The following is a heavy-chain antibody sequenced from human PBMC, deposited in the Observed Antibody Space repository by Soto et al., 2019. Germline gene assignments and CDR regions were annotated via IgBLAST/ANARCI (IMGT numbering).Heavy chain of an antibody. V-gene: IGHV4-34*01. D-gene: IGHD3-10*01. CDR1: GGAFAGYY. J-gene: IGHJ6*02. Sequence: TSETLSRNCCVYGGAFAGYYWRWIRQPPGKGLEWIGEINHSGSTNYNPSLKSRVTISVDTSKNQFSLKLSSVTAADTAVYYCAVPGRYYYYYGMDVWGQGTTVTVSS. CDR3: AVPGRYYYYYGMDV. CDR2: INHSGST.